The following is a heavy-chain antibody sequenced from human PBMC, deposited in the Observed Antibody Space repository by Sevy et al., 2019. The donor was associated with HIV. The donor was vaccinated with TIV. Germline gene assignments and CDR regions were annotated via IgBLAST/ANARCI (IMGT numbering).Heavy chain of an antibody. CDR1: GFTFSSYG. D-gene: IGHD6-19*01. J-gene: IGHJ6*02. V-gene: IGHV3-33*01. CDR3: ARGGGSGQVYYYYGMDV. Sequence: GGSLRLSCAASGFTFSSYGMHWVRQAPGKGLEWVAVIWYDGSNKYYADSVKGRFTISRDNSKNTLYLQMNSLRAEDTAVYYCARGGGSGQVYYYYGMDVWGQRTTVTVSS. CDR2: IWYDGSNK.